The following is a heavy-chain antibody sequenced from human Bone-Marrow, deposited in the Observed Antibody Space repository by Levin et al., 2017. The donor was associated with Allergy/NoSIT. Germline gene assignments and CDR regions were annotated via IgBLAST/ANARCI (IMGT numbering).Heavy chain of an antibody. Sequence: SGPTLVKPTETLTLTCTVSGFSLSNARMGVSWIRQPPGKALEWLAHIFSNDEKSYSTSLKSRLTISKDTSKSQVVLTMTNMDPVDTATYYCARYLISSSWSRKHDYYGMDVWGQGTTVTVSS. V-gene: IGHV2-26*01. CDR2: IFSNDEK. J-gene: IGHJ6*02. CDR3: ARYLISSSWSRKHDYYGMDV. CDR1: GFSLSNARMG. D-gene: IGHD6-13*01.